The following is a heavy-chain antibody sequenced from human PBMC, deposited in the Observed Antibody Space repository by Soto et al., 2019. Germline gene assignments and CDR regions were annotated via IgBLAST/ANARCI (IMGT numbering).Heavy chain of an antibody. CDR2: INPSGGST. CDR3: ARDGGITIFGVVMDAFDI. D-gene: IGHD3-3*01. J-gene: IGHJ3*02. Sequence: ASVNVSCKSSGYTFTSYYIHWVQQAPGQGLEWMGIINPSGGSTSYAQKFQGRVTMTRDTSTSTVYMELSSLRSEDTAVYYCARDGGITIFGVVMDAFDIWGQGTMVTVSS. V-gene: IGHV1-46*01. CDR1: GYTFTSYY.